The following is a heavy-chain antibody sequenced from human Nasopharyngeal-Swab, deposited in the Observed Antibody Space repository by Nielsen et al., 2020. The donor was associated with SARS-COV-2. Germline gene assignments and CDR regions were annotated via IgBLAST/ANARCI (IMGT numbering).Heavy chain of an antibody. J-gene: IGHJ6*02. CDR1: GFTFTSSA. CDR2: IVVGSGHT. V-gene: IGHV1-58*01. D-gene: IGHD1-26*01. CDR3: AAASGWDLLRDSYYGMDV. Sequence: SVKVPCKASGFTFTSSAVQWARQARGQHLEWIGWIVVGSGHTNYAQKFQERVTITRDMSTSKAYMELSSLRSEDTAVYYCAAASGWDLLRDSYYGMDVWGQGTTVTVSS.